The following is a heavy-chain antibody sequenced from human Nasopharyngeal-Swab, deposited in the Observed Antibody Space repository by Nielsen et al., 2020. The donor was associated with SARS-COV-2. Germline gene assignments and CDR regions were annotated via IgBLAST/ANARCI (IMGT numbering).Heavy chain of an antibody. CDR3: ARATITMIVVVDAFDI. J-gene: IGHJ3*02. V-gene: IGHV4-31*03. CDR2: IYYSGST. D-gene: IGHD3-22*01. CDR1: GGSISSGGYY. Sequence: SETLPLTCTVSGGSISSGGYYWSWIRQHPGKGLEWIGYIYYSGSTYYNPSLKSRVTISVDTSKNQFSLKLSSVTAADTAVYYCARATITMIVVVDAFDIWGQGTMVTVSS.